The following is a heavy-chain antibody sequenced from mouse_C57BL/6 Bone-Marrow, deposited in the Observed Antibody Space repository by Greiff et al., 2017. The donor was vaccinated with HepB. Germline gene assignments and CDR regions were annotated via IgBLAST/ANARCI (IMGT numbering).Heavy chain of an antibody. D-gene: IGHD1-1*01. J-gene: IGHJ1*03. CDR1: GYTFTSYW. Sequence: VQLQQPGAELVKPGASVKLSCKASGYTFTSYWMQWVKQRPGQGLEWIGEIDPSDSYTNYNQKFKGKATLTVDTSSSTAYMQLSSLTSEDSAVYYCAREGYYGSYWYFDVWGTGTTVTVSS. CDR2: IDPSDSYT. V-gene: IGHV1-50*01. CDR3: AREGYYGSYWYFDV.